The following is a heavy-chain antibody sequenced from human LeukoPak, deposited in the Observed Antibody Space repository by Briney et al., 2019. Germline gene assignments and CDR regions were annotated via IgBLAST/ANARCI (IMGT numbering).Heavy chain of an antibody. J-gene: IGHJ4*02. V-gene: IGHV4-59*11. Sequence: SETLSLTCTVSDGSLSGHYWSWIRQPPGKGLESIGFVYYSGSTNYNPSLKSRVTISVDTSKNQFSLKLSSVTAADTAVYYCARGQLLRGYSGYDQTPLFDYWGQGTLVTVSS. CDR1: DGSLSGHY. CDR3: ARGQLLRGYSGYDQTPLFDY. CDR2: VYYSGST. D-gene: IGHD5-12*01.